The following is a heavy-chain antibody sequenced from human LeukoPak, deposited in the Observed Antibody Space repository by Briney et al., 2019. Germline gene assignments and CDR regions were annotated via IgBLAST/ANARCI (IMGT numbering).Heavy chain of an antibody. J-gene: IGHJ4*02. V-gene: IGHV3-53*01. CDR2: FYSGGSV. Sequence: GGSLRLSCAVSGFSVSSSSMNWVRQAPGKGLEWVSIFYSGGSVLFADSVKGRFSVSRDSSKNTMYLQMNNLRAEDTAIYYCGTSALAHYRVFDYWGQGALVTVSS. CDR3: GTSALAHYRVFDY. D-gene: IGHD3-10*01. CDR1: GFSVSSSS.